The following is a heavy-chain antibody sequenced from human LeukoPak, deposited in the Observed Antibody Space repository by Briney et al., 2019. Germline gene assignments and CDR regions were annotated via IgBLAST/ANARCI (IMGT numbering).Heavy chain of an antibody. J-gene: IGHJ4*02. V-gene: IGHV1-69*01. D-gene: IGHD6-19*01. CDR3: ASSSYSCGWYLFDY. CDR2: IIPIFGTA. CDR1: GGTFSSYA. Sequence: GASVKVSCKASGGTFSSYAISWVRQAPGQGLEWMGVIIPIFGTANYAQKFQGRVTITADESTSTAYMELSSLRSEDTAVYYCASSSYSCGWYLFDYWGQGTLVTVSS.